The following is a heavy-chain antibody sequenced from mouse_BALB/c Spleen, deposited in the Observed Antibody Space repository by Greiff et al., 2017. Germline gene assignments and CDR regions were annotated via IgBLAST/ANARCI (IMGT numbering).Heavy chain of an antibody. CDR3: ARLGGYHWYFDV. Sequence: EGKLVESGGGLVQPGGSLKLSCAASGFDFSRYWMSWVRQAPGKGLEWIGEINPDSSTINYTPSLKDKFIISRDNAKNTLYLQMSKVRSEDTALYYCARLGGYHWYFDVWGAGTTVTVSS. CDR2: INPDSSTI. V-gene: IGHV4-1*02. D-gene: IGHD2-2*01. J-gene: IGHJ1*01. CDR1: GFDFSRYW.